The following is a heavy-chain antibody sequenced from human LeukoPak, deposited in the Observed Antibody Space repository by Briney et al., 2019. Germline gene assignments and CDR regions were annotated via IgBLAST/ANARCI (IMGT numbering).Heavy chain of an antibody. J-gene: IGHJ4*02. CDR3: ARHGSTSWAIDY. D-gene: IGHD2-2*01. Sequence: SQTLSLTCTVPGGSISSSSYYWGWIRQPPGKGLEWIGSIYYSGSTYYNPSLKSRVTISVDTSKKQFSLKLTSVTAADTAVYYCARHGSTSWAIDYWGQGTLVIVSS. V-gene: IGHV4-39*01. CDR2: IYYSGST. CDR1: GGSISSSSYY.